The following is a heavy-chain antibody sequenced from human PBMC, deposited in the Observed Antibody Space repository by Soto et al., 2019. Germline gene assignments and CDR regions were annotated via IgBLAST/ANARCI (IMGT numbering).Heavy chain of an antibody. CDR3: ARAPYP. CDR1: RGSISGYY. Sequence: PSETLSLTCTVSRGSISGYYFSWIRQPPGKGLEWIGYIYYSGSTNYNPSLKSRVTISVDRSKNQFSLKLSSMTAADTAVYYCARAPYPWGQGTLVTVSS. V-gene: IGHV4-59*12. CDR2: IYYSGST. J-gene: IGHJ5*02.